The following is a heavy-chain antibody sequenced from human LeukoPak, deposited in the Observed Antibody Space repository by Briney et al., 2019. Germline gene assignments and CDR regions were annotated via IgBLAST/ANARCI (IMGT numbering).Heavy chain of an antibody. CDR2: IYYTGTT. Sequence: SQTLSLTSTVSGGSISSGGYYWSWVRQHPGKGLEWIGYIYYTGTTSYSPSLKSRVTISVDTSKNQFSLRLSSVTAADTAVYYCARNFRYCSSTTCYGPLDYWGQGSLVTVSS. D-gene: IGHD2-2*01. J-gene: IGHJ4*02. V-gene: IGHV4-31*03. CDR3: ARNFRYCSSTTCYGPLDY. CDR1: GGSISSGGYY.